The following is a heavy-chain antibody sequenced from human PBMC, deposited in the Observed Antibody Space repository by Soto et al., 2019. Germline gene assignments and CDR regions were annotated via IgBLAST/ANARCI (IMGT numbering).Heavy chain of an antibody. J-gene: IGHJ5*02. Sequence: QVQLVASGGGVVKPGGSLRLSCAASGFTSSDDYLSWHRQAPGTGLEWVSYISSSASTIYYADSVKDRFTISRDDAQNSLYRPKNGPTAEHTAVYYCAEDRSDSGWFDPWGKGTVVTVAS. CDR1: GFTSSDDY. CDR3: AEDRSDSGWFDP. V-gene: IGHV3-11*01. CDR2: ISSSASTI. D-gene: IGHD3-10*01.